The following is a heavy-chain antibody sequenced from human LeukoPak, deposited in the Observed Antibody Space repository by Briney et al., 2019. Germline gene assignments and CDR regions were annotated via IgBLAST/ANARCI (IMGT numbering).Heavy chain of an antibody. CDR2: IYYSGST. CDR1: GGSISSGGYY. Sequence: SETLSLTCTVSGGSISSGGYYWRWIRQHPGKGLEWIGYIYYSGSTYYNPSLKSRVTISVDTSKNQFSLKLSSVTAADTAVYYCARDPYNWKGMDVWGQGTTVTVSS. CDR3: ARDPYNWKGMDV. J-gene: IGHJ6*02. D-gene: IGHD1-1*01. V-gene: IGHV4-31*03.